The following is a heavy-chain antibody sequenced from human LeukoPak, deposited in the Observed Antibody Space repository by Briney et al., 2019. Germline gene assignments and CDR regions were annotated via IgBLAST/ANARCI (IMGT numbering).Heavy chain of an antibody. CDR1: GYTFTSYG. V-gene: IGHV1-18*01. D-gene: IGHD6-19*01. J-gene: IGHJ5*02. CDR3: ARELAVAPGGWFDP. Sequence: ASVKVSCKASGYTFTSYGISWVRQAPGQGLEWMGWISAYNGNTNYAQMLQGRVTMTTDTSTSTAYMELRSLRSDDTAVYYCARELAVAPGGWFDPWGQGTLVTVSS. CDR2: ISAYNGNT.